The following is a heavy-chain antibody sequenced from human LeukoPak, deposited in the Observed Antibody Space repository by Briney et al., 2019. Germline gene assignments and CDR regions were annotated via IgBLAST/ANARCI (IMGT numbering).Heavy chain of an antibody. J-gene: IGHJ6*03. CDR1: GYTFTSYG. V-gene: IGHV1-18*01. Sequence: ASVKVSCMASGYTFTSYGISWVRQAPGQGLEWMGWISAYNGNTNYAQKLQGRVTMTTDTSTSTAYMELRSLRSDDTAVYYCARVASSSWHPTNYYYMDVWGKGTTVTVSS. D-gene: IGHD6-13*01. CDR3: ARVASSSWHPTNYYYMDV. CDR2: ISAYNGNT.